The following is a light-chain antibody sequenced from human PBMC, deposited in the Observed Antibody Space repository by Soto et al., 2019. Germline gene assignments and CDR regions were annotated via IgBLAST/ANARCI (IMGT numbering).Light chain of an antibody. Sequence: ETVMTQSPATLSVSPGQRATLSCRASQSVSNNLAWYQQKPGQAPRLLIYGASTRATGIPARFSGSGSGTEFTLTISSLQSEDFAVYYCQQYNNWPWTFGQGTKVDIK. CDR1: QSVSNN. J-gene: IGKJ1*01. V-gene: IGKV3-15*01. CDR2: GAS. CDR3: QQYNNWPWT.